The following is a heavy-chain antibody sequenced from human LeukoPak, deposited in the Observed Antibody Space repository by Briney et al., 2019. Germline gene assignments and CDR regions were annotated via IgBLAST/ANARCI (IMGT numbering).Heavy chain of an antibody. J-gene: IGHJ5*02. CDR3: ARDIVVVTDRWFDP. D-gene: IGHD2-21*02. Sequence: SETLSLTCTVSGGSISSYYWSWIRQPPGKGLEWIGYIYYSGSTNYNPSLKSRVTISVDTSKNQFSLKLSSVTAADTAVYYCARDIVVVTDRWFDPWGQGTLVTVSS. CDR1: GGSISSYY. CDR2: IYYSGST. V-gene: IGHV4-59*01.